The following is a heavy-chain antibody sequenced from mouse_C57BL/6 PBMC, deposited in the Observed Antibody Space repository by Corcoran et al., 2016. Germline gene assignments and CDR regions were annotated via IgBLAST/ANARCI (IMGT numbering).Heavy chain of an antibody. D-gene: IGHD2-2*01. CDR2: INPNNGGT. J-gene: IGHJ2*01. CDR3: ARKGGYDDFDY. CDR1: GYTFTDYY. V-gene: IGHV1-26*01. Sequence: EVQLQQSGPELVKPGASVKISCKASGYTFTDYYMNWVKQSHGKSLEWIGDINPNNGGTSYNQKFKGKATLTVDKSSSTAYMELRSLTSEDSAVYYCARKGGYDDFDYWGQGTTLTVSS.